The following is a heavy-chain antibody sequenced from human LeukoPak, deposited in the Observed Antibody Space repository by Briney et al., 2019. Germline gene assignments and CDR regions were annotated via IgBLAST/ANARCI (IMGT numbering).Heavy chain of an antibody. J-gene: IGHJ4*02. CDR2: IYYSGST. CDR3: AREDAEQMDNSFDI. V-gene: IGHV4-39*07. Sequence: SETLSLTCTVSGGSISSYYWSWIRQPPGKGLEWIGSIYYSGSTYYNPSLKSQLTISIDTSKNQSSLKLRSVTAADTAVYYCAREDAEQMDNSFDIWGQGTLVTVSS. D-gene: IGHD2-15*01. CDR1: GGSISSYY.